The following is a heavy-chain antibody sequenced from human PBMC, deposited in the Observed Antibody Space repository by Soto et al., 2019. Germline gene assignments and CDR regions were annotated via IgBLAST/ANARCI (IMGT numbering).Heavy chain of an antibody. V-gene: IGHV4-39*01. CDR2: IYYSGST. D-gene: IGHD3-22*01. CDR1: GGSISSSSYY. J-gene: IGHJ4*02. CDR3: ARSNYAPEIVVVITGYFDY. Sequence: PSETLSLTCTVSGGSISSSSYYWGWIRQPPGKGLEWIGSIYYSGSTYYNPSLKSRVTISVDTSKNQFSLKLSSVTAADTAVYYCARSNYAPEIVVVITGYFDYWGQGTLVTVSS.